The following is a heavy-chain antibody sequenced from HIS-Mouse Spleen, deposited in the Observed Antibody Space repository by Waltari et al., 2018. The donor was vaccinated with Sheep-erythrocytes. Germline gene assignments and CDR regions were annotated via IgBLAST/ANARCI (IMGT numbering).Heavy chain of an antibody. CDR3: AKDISRNIVVVPAAVGDY. CDR1: GFCFSDFA. Sequence: EVQLVESGGGLVQPGRSLRLSCSASGFCFSDFAMHWVRQATGKGLECVSVIIWNSGNIGYADSVKGRFTISRDNAKNSLYLQMNSLRAEDTALYYCAKDISRNIVVVPAAVGDYWGQGTLVTVSS. V-gene: IGHV3-9*01. CDR2: IIWNSGNI. J-gene: IGHJ4*02. D-gene: IGHD2-2*01.